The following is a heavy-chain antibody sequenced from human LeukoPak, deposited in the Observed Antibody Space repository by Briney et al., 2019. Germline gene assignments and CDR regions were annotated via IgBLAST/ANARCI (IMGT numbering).Heavy chain of an antibody. CDR3: TRGHRSSSSFFDY. D-gene: IGHD6-19*01. Sequence: GGSLRLSFAAFSGFAMSWVRQGPGKGLEWVSAISGPGDDTYYADSVKGRFTISRDNSQDTLYLQMNSLRTEDTALYYCTRGHRSSSSFFDYWSQGTLVTVSS. CDR2: ISGPGDDT. CDR1: SGFA. J-gene: IGHJ4*02. V-gene: IGHV3-23*01.